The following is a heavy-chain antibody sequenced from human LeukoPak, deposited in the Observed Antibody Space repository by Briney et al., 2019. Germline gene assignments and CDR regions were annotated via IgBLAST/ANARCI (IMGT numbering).Heavy chain of an antibody. J-gene: IGHJ3*02. V-gene: IGHV4-38-2*02. CDR1: GFSISSGYY. CDR3: ARPYYDSSGYHDAFDI. D-gene: IGHD3-22*01. CDR2: IYHSGST. Sequence: SETLSLTCTVFGFSISSGYYWGWIRQPPGKGLECIGSIYHSGSTYYNPSLKSRVTISVDTSKNQFSLKLSSVTAADTAVYYCARPYYDSSGYHDAFDIWGQGTMVTVSS.